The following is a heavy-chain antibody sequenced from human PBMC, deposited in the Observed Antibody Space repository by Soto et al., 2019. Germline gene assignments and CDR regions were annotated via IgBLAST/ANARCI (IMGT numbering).Heavy chain of an antibody. D-gene: IGHD2-15*01. CDR1: GGTFSSYA. CDR3: ARASLGYCIGGSCYYFYGMDV. J-gene: IGHJ6*02. Sequence: QVQLVQSGAEVKKPGSSVKVSCKASGGTFSSYAISWVRQAPGQGLEWMGGIIAIFGTANYAQKFQGRVTITADESTRTAYMELRSLRSEDTDVYYCARASLGYCIGGSCYYFYGMDVWGQGTTVTVSS. V-gene: IGHV1-69*01. CDR2: IIAIFGTA.